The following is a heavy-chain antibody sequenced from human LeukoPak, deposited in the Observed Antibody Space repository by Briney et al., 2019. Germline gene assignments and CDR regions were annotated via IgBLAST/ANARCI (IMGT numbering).Heavy chain of an antibody. CDR1: GGSISSYH. Sequence: PSETLSLTCTVSGGSISSYHWSWIRQPPGKGLEWIGYISYSGRVNYSPSLQSRVTISVDTSQSQFSLNMTSVTAADTAVYYCARTPGYSYIDAFDLWGQGTFVAVSS. CDR3: ARTPGYSYIDAFDL. CDR2: ISYSGRV. V-gene: IGHV4-59*01. J-gene: IGHJ3*01. D-gene: IGHD5-18*01.